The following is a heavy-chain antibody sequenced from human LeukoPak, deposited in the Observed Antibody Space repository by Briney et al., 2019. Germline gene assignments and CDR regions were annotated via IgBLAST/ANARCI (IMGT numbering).Heavy chain of an antibody. V-gene: IGHV5-51*01. J-gene: IGHJ4*02. CDR1: GXIFTNHW. Sequence: GESLKISCKASGXIFTNHWIGWVRQMPGKGLEWMGVIYPGDSDTRYSPSFQGQITISADKSISTAYLQWSSLKASDTAMYFCARLYIGSFDDWGQGTLVTVSS. CDR2: IYPGDSDT. CDR3: ARLYIGSFDD. D-gene: IGHD1-26*01.